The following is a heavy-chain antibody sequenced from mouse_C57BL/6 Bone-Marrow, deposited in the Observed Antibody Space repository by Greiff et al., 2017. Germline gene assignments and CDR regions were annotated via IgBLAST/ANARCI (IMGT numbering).Heavy chain of an antibody. CDR2: IDPSDSYT. CDR3: ARSGPQCYGSNYYAMDY. J-gene: IGHJ4*01. D-gene: IGHD1-1*01. Sequence: VQLQQPGAELVMPGASVKLSCKASGYTFTSYWMHWVKQRPGQGLEWIGEIDPSDSYTNYNQKFKGKSTLTVDKSSSTAYMQLSSLISEYSSVYYCARSGPQCYGSNYYAMDYWGQGTSVTVSS. V-gene: IGHV1-69*01. CDR1: GYTFTSYW.